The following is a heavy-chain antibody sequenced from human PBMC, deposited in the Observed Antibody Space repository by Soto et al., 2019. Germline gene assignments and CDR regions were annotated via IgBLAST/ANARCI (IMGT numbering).Heavy chain of an antibody. CDR2: IYYSGST. J-gene: IGHJ4*02. CDR3: ARVPVTDSSSDDDDPYFDY. Sequence: SETLSLTCTVSGGSVSSGGYYWSWIRQHPGKGLEWIGYIYYSGSTYYNPSLKSRVTISVDTSKNQFSLKLSSVTAADTAVYYCARVPVTDSSSDDDDPYFDYWGQGTLVTVSS. CDR1: GGSVSSGGYY. D-gene: IGHD6-13*01. V-gene: IGHV4-31*03.